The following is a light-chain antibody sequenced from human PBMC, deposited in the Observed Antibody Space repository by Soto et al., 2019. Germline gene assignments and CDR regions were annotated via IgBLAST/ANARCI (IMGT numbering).Light chain of an antibody. J-gene: IGLJ2*01. CDR3: SSYTSSNTVI. V-gene: IGLV2-14*03. CDR2: DVR. CDR1: SSDVGGYNY. Sequence: QSALTQPASVSGSPGQSITISCTGTSSDVGGYNYVSWYQHHPGKAPKLIIYDVRARPSGVSDHFSASRSGNTASLTISGLQAEDEAAYYCSSYTSSNTVIFGGGTKLTVL.